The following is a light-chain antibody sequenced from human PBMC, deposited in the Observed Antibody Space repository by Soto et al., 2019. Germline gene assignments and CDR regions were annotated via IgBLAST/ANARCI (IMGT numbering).Light chain of an antibody. CDR2: EVT. CDR3: SSYTNINTRACV. J-gene: IGLJ7*01. CDR1: IGDIGSYNR. V-gene: IGLV2-14*01. Sequence: QSALTQPASVSGSPGQSITISCTGTIGDIGSYNRVSWYQQHPGKAPKLIIYEVTDRPSGVSNRFSGSKSGNTASLTISGLQAEDEAEYYCSSYTNINTRACVFGTGTQLTVL.